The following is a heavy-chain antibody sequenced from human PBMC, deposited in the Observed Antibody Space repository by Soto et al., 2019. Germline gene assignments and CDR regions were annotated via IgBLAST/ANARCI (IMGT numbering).Heavy chain of an antibody. J-gene: IGHJ4*02. CDR1: GGSTSSNNW. D-gene: IGHD3-22*01. CDR3: ARGKYYDSSGYYYEYFDY. V-gene: IGHV4-4*02. Sequence: SETLSLTCAVSGGSTSSNNWWSWVRQSPGKGLEWIGEIYQTGNTNYNPSLKSRVTISVDTSKNQFSLKLSSVTAADTAVYYCARGKYYDSSGYYYEYFDYWGQGTLLTVSS. CDR2: IYQTGNT.